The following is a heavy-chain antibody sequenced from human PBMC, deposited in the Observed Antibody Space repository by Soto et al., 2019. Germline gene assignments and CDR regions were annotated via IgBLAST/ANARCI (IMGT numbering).Heavy chain of an antibody. J-gene: IGHJ5*02. CDR2: ITSDGKSK. Sequence: AGGSLRLSCAASGFNFTNHWMDWVRQAPGKGLVWVSRITSDGKSKAYAESVKGRFAISRDNAKNTVYLQMNGLAVEDTAVYYCARESGDWPLNWFDPWGQGTLVTVSS. CDR3: ARESGDWPLNWFDP. CDR1: GFNFTNHW. V-gene: IGHV3-74*01. D-gene: IGHD2-21*02.